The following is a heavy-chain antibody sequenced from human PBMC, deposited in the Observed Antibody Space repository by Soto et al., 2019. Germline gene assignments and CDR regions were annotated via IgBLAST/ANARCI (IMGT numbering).Heavy chain of an antibody. CDR1: GGSISSGGYY. V-gene: IGHV4-31*03. J-gene: IGHJ5*02. D-gene: IGHD6-6*01. Sequence: SETLSLTCTVSGGSISSGGYYWSWIRQHPGKGLEWIGYIYYSGSTYYNPSLKSRVTISVDTSKNQFSLKLSSATAADTAVYYCARYEQLEGWFDPWGQGTLVTVSS. CDR3: ARYEQLEGWFDP. CDR2: IYYSGST.